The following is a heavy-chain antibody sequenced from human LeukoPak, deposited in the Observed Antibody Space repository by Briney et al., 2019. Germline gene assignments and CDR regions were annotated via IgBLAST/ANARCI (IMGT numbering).Heavy chain of an antibody. CDR1: GYSISSGYY. CDR2: IYHSGST. D-gene: IGHD6-19*01. Sequence: SETLSLTCTVSGYSISSGYYWGWIRQPPGKGLEWIGSIYHSGSTYYNPSLKSRVTISVDTSKNQFSLKLSSVTAADTAVYYCASPAGVNPILGYTNGWYFRTWGQGTLVTVSS. CDR3: ASPAGVNPILGYTNGWYFRT. J-gene: IGHJ5*02. V-gene: IGHV4-38-2*02.